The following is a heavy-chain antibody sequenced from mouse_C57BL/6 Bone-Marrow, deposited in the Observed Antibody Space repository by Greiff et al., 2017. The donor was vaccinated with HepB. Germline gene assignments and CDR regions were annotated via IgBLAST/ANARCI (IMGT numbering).Heavy chain of an antibody. CDR1: GYTFTSYG. V-gene: IGHV1-81*01. J-gene: IGHJ4*01. CDR2: IYPRSGNT. D-gene: IGHD2-3*01. CDR3: ARHSDGYYPMDY. Sequence: VQLQESGAELARPGASVKLSCKASGYTFTSYGISWVKQRTGQGLEWIGEIYPRSGNTYYNEKFKGKATLTADKSSSTAYMELRSLTSEDSAVYFCARHSDGYYPMDYWGQGTSVTVSS.